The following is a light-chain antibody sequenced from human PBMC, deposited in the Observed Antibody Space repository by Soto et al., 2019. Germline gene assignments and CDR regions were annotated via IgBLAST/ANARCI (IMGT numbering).Light chain of an antibody. V-gene: IGKV1-8*01. Sequence: AIRMTQSPSSFSASTGDRVTITCRASQGISSYLAWYQQKPGKAPKLLIYAASTLQSGVPSRFSGSGSGTEFTLTISCLQSEDFATYYCLQYDSYPRTCGQGTKLEIK. J-gene: IGKJ1*01. CDR1: QGISSY. CDR3: LQYDSYPRT. CDR2: AAS.